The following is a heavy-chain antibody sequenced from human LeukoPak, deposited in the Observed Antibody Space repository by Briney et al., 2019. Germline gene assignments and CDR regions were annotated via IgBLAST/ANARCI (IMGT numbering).Heavy chain of an antibody. Sequence: SETLSLTCTVSGGSISSYYWSWIRQPAGKGLEWIGRIYTSGSTNYNPSLKSRVTMSVDTSKNQSSLKLSSVTAADTAVYYCARSTGVHIAATALFDYWGQGTLVTVSS. CDR1: GGSISSYY. D-gene: IGHD6-13*01. J-gene: IGHJ4*02. CDR3: ARSTGVHIAATALFDY. V-gene: IGHV4-4*07. CDR2: IYTSGST.